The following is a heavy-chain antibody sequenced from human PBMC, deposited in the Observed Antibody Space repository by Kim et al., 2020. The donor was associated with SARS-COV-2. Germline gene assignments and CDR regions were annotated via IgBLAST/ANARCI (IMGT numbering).Heavy chain of an antibody. CDR2: ISYDGSNK. CDR1: GFTFSSYA. V-gene: IGHV3-30*04. Sequence: GGSLRLSCAASGFTFSSYAMHWVRQAPGKGLEWVAVISYDGSNKYYADSVKGRFTISRDNSKNTLYLQMNSLRAEDTAVYYCARPLYGSGSYYLPGPLRLNWFDPWGQGTLVTVSS. CDR3: ARPLYGSGSYYLPGPLRLNWFDP. D-gene: IGHD3-10*01. J-gene: IGHJ5*02.